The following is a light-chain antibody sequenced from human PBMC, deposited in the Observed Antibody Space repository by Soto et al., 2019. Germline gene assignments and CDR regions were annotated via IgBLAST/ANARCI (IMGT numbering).Light chain of an antibody. CDR2: SNN. J-gene: IGLJ3*02. CDR1: SSNIGSNT. V-gene: IGLV1-44*01. Sequence: QSVLTQPPSASGTPGQRVTISCSGSSSNIGSNTVNWYQQLPGTAPKLLIYSNNQRTSGVPDRFSGSKSGTSASLAISGLKSEDEADYYCAAWDDSLNAWVFGGGTKMTV. CDR3: AAWDDSLNAWV.